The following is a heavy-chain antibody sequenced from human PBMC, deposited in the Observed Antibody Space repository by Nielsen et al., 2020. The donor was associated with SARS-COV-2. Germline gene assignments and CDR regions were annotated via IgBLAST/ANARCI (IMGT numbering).Heavy chain of an antibody. Sequence: SETLSLTCTVSGGSISSGGYYWSWIRQHPGKGLEWIGYIYYSGSTYYNPSLKSRVTISVDTSKNQLSLKLSSVTAADTAVYYCARGVVATTFDYWGQGTLVTVSS. CDR3: ARGVVATTFDY. V-gene: IGHV4-31*03. D-gene: IGHD5-12*01. CDR2: IYYSGST. CDR1: GGSISSGGYY. J-gene: IGHJ4*02.